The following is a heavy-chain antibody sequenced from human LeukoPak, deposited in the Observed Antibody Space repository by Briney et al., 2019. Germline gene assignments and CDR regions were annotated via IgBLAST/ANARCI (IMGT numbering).Heavy chain of an antibody. CDR2: ISWNSGSI. V-gene: IGHV3-9*01. CDR1: GFTFDDYA. CDR3: AKDMSSSGYGDAFDI. D-gene: IGHD3-22*01. Sequence: GGSLRLSCAASGFTFDDYAMHWVRHAPGKGLEWVSGISWNSGSIGYADSVKGRFTISRDNAKNSLYLQMNSLRAEDTALYYCAKDMSSSGYGDAFDIWGQGTVVTVSS. J-gene: IGHJ3*02.